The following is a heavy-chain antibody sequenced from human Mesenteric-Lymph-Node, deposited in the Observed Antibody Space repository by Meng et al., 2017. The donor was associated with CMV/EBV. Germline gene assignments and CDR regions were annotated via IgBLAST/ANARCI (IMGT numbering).Heavy chain of an antibody. Sequence: SVKVSCKASGGTFTGHVISWVRQAPGQGLRWMGRIIAMSDKVNYAKDFQGRVTITADKSTSTVYMELSYLRSEDTAVYYCATRPGDGQDVLVYDFWGQGTLVTVSS. CDR2: IIAMSDKV. V-gene: IGHV1-69*04. CDR3: ATRPGDGQDVLVYDF. J-gene: IGHJ4*02. CDR1: GGTFTGHV. D-gene: IGHD5-24*01.